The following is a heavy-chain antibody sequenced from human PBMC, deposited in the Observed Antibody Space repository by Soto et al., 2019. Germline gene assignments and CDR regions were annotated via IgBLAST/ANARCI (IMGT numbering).Heavy chain of an antibody. CDR2: IYHSGST. Sequence: PSETLSLTCAVSGGSISSSNWWSWVRQPPGKGLEWIGEIYHSGSTNYNPSLKSRVTISVDKSKNQFSLKLSSVTAADTAVYYCARVSGSYSTRFDPWGQGTLVTVSS. V-gene: IGHV4-4*02. CDR1: GGSISSSNW. D-gene: IGHD1-26*01. J-gene: IGHJ5*02. CDR3: ARVSGSYSTRFDP.